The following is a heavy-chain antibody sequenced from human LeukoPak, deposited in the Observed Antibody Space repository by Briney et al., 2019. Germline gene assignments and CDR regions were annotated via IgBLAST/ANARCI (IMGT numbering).Heavy chain of an antibody. CDR2: IYYSGST. D-gene: IGHD3-10*01. J-gene: IGHJ4*02. V-gene: IGHV4-39*07. CDR1: GGSISSSSYY. CDR3: ARGGITMVRGVIHHPFDY. Sequence: SETLSLTCTVSGGSISSSSYYWGWIRQPPGKGLEWIGSIYYSGSTYYNPSLKSRVTISVDTSKNQFSLKLSSVTAADTAVYYCARGGITMVRGVIHHPFDYWGQGTLVTVSS.